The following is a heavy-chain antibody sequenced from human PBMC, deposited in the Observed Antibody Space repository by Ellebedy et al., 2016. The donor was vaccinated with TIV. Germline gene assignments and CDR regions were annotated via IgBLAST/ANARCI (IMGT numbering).Heavy chain of an antibody. D-gene: IGHD3-22*01. J-gene: IGHJ4*02. Sequence: GESLKISCAAFGITFSSYAMNWVRQAPGRGLEWVSTIGTGGDTYNVDSVKGRFTISRDNSKSTLYLQMNPLRADDTAVYYCAINLPGGYYDYWGQGTLVTVSS. CDR2: IGTGGDT. V-gene: IGHV3-23*01. CDR1: GITFSSYA. CDR3: AINLPGGYYDY.